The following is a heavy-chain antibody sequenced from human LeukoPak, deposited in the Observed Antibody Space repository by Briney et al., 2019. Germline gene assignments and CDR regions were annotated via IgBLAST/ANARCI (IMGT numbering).Heavy chain of an antibody. CDR2: IYSGGST. CDR3: ARDGTGDSSGYFDY. D-gene: IGHD3-22*01. CDR1: GFTVSSNY. V-gene: IGHV3-53*01. Sequence: GGSLRLSCAASGFTVSSNYMSWVRQAPGKGLEWVSVIYSGGSTYYADSVKGRFTISRDNSKNTLYLQMNSLRAEDTAVYYCARDGTGDSSGYFDYWGQGTLVTVSS. J-gene: IGHJ4*02.